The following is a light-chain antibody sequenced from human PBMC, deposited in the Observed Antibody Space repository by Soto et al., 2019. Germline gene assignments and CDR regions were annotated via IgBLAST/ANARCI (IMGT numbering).Light chain of an antibody. Sequence: QSALTQPASVSGSPGQSITISCTGTSRDVGSYNLVSWYQQHPGQAPKLMIYEGSKRPSGVSNRFSGSKSGNTASLTISGLQAEDEAHYYCCSYAGSSTSVVFGGGTKLTV. CDR3: CSYAGSSTSVV. V-gene: IGLV2-23*01. CDR2: EGS. J-gene: IGLJ2*01. CDR1: SRDVGSYNL.